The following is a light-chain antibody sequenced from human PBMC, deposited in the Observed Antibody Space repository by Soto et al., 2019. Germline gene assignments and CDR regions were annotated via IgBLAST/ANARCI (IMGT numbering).Light chain of an antibody. CDR2: GNS. Sequence: QSVLTQPPSVCGAPGQRVTISCTGSSSNIGAGYDVHWYQQLPGTAPKLLIYGNSNRPSGVPDRFSGSKSGTSASLAITGLQAEDEADYYCQSYDSSLSGYVFGTGSKGTVL. CDR1: SSNIGAGYD. CDR3: QSYDSSLSGYV. V-gene: IGLV1-40*01. J-gene: IGLJ1*01.